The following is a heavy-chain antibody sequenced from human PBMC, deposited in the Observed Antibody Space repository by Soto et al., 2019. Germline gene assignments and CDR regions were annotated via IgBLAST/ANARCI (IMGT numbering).Heavy chain of an antibody. Sequence: VQLVESGGGVVQPGRSLRLSCAASGFTFSSYGMHWVRQAPGKGLEWVAVISYDGSNKYYADSVKGRFTISRDNSKNTLYLQMNSLRAEDTAVYYCAKDLDMVRGEGDIWGQGTMVTVSS. CDR3: AKDLDMVRGEGDI. D-gene: IGHD3-10*01. V-gene: IGHV3-30*18. CDR2: ISYDGSNK. CDR1: GFTFSSYG. J-gene: IGHJ3*02.